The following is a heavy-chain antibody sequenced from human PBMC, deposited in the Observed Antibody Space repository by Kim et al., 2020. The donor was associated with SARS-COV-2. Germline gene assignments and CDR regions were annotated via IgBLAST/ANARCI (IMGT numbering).Heavy chain of an antibody. V-gene: IGHV3-11*05. CDR3: ARVGCSSTSCYRYFDY. J-gene: IGHJ4*02. D-gene: IGHD2-2*01. Sequence: VTGRVTLHRANAKNSLYMQMNSLRAEDTAVYYCARVGCSSTSCYRYFDYWGQGTLVTVSS.